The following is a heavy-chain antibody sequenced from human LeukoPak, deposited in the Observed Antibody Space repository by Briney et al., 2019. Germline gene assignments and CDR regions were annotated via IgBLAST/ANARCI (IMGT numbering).Heavy chain of an antibody. D-gene: IGHD5-12*01. J-gene: IGHJ6*03. Sequence: ASVKVSCKASGYTFTSYGISWVRQAPGQGLEWMGWISAYNGNTNYAQKLQGRVTMTTDTSTSTAYMELRSLRSDDTAVYYCARMVATTFYYYYMDVWGKGTTVTISS. CDR2: ISAYNGNT. CDR3: ARMVATTFYYYYMDV. CDR1: GYTFTSYG. V-gene: IGHV1-18*01.